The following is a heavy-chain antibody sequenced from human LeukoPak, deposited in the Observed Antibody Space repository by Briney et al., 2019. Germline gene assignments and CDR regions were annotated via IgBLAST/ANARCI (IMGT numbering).Heavy chain of an antibody. CDR3: ARGSGADDSSGSNFDY. CDR2: ISYGGSNK. CDR1: GFTFNIYS. J-gene: IGHJ4*02. D-gene: IGHD3-22*01. Sequence: PGGSLRLSCAASGFTFNIYSMHWVRQAPGKGLEWVALISYGGSNKYYADSVKGRFTISRDNSKNTLYLQMNSLRAEDTAVHYCARGSGADDSSGSNFDYWGQGTLVTVSS. V-gene: IGHV3-30*04.